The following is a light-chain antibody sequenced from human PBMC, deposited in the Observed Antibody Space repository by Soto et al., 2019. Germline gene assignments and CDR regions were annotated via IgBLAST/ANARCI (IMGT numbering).Light chain of an antibody. CDR1: SSNIGAGYD. J-gene: IGLJ3*02. CDR2: GNS. V-gene: IGLV1-40*01. Sequence: QSVLTQPPSVSGAPGQRVTISCTGSSSNIGAGYDVHWYQQLPGTAPKLLIYGNSNRPSGVPDRFSGSKSGTSASLAITGLRAEDEAEYYCQSYDSSLGGWVFGGGTKVTVL. CDR3: QSYDSSLGGWV.